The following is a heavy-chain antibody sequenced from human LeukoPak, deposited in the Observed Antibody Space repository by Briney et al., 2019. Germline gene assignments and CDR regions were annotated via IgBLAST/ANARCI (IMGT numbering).Heavy chain of an antibody. CDR1: GFTFSSYA. CDR3: ANNYYGSGSLPSNIDY. V-gene: IGHV3-23*01. Sequence: GGSLRLSCAASGFTFSSYAMSWVRQAPGKGLGWVSGISGSGGNTYYADSVKGRFTISRDNSKNTLYLQMNSLRAEDTAVYYCANNYYGSGSLPSNIDYWGQGTLVTVSS. D-gene: IGHD3-10*01. J-gene: IGHJ4*02. CDR2: ISGSGGNT.